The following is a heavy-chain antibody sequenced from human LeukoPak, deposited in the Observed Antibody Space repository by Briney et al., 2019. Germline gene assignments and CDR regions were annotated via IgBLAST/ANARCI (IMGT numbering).Heavy chain of an antibody. CDR2: ISYDGSNK. J-gene: IGHJ5*02. V-gene: IGHV3-30-3*01. Sequence: GGSLRLSCAASGFTFSSYAMHWVRQAPGKGLEWVAVISYDGSNKYYADSVKGRFTISRDNSKNTLYLQMNSLRAEDTAAYYCAREIRFLESNWFDPWGQGTLVTVSS. D-gene: IGHD3-3*01. CDR1: GFTFSSYA. CDR3: AREIRFLESNWFDP.